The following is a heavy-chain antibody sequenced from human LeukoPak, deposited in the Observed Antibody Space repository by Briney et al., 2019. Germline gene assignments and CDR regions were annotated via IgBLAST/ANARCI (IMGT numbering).Heavy chain of an antibody. V-gene: IGHV5-51*01. CDR1: GYSFTSYW. D-gene: IGHD2-2*01. CDR2: IYPGDSDT. Sequence: GESLKISCKGSGYSFTSYWIGWVRQMPGKGLEWMGIIYPGDSDTRYSPSFQGQVTISADKSISTAYLQWSSLKASDTAMYYCARHLGLVVPAAMGPYYYYYMDVWGKGTTVTVSS. CDR3: ARHLGLVVPAAMGPYYYYYMDV. J-gene: IGHJ6*03.